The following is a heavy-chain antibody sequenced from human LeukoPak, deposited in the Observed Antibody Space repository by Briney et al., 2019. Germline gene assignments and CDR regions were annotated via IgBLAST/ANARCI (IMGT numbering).Heavy chain of an antibody. Sequence: SETLSLTCSVSSYSISSGFYWGWIRQPPGKGLEWIGEIYHSGSTNYNPSLKSRVTISVDKSKNQFSLKLSSVTAADTAVYYCARHLNPYYDSSGYPFDPWGQGTLVTVSS. CDR1: SYSISSGFY. CDR3: ARHLNPYYDSSGYPFDP. D-gene: IGHD3-22*01. J-gene: IGHJ5*02. CDR2: IYHSGST. V-gene: IGHV4-38-2*02.